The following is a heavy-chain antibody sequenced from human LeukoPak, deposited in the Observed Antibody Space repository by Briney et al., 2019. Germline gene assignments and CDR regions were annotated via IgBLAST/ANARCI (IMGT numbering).Heavy chain of an antibody. D-gene: IGHD2-8*01. CDR1: GGSISSSSYY. V-gene: IGHV4-39*01. CDR2: IYYSGST. CDR3: ARHSTNLIRVDY. J-gene: IGHJ4*02. Sequence: SETLSLTCTVSGGSISSSSYYWGWIRQPPGKGLEWIGSIYYSGSTYYNPSLKSRVTISVDTSKNQFSLKLSSVTAADAAVYYCARHSTNLIRVDYWGQGTLVTVSS.